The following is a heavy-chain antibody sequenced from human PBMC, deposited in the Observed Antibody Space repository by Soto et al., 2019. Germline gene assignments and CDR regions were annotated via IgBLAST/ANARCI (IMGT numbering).Heavy chain of an antibody. V-gene: IGHV4-34*01. J-gene: IGHJ5*02. CDR2: INHSGST. CDR1: GGSFSGYY. CDR3: ARGAPYHLPGDNWFDP. Sequence: QVQLQQWGAGLLKPSETLSLTCAVYGGSFSGYYWSWIRQPPGKGLEWIGEINHSGSTNYNPSLKSRVTISVETSKNQFSLKLSSVTAADTAVYYCARGAPYHLPGDNWFDPWCEGTLVTVSS. D-gene: IGHD2-2*01.